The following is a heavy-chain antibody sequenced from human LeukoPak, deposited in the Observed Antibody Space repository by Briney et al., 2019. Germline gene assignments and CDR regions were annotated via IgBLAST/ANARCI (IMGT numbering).Heavy chain of an antibody. D-gene: IGHD1-26*01. V-gene: IGHV3-23*01. J-gene: IGHJ4*02. CDR2: ISGSVGST. CDR3: AKDPYSGSYYDY. CDR1: GFTFSSYA. Sequence: GGSLRLSCAASGFTFSSYAMSWVRQAPGKGLEWVSAISGSVGSTYYADSVKGRFTISRDNSKNTLYLQMNSLRAEDTAVYYCAKDPYSGSYYDYWGQGTLVTVSS.